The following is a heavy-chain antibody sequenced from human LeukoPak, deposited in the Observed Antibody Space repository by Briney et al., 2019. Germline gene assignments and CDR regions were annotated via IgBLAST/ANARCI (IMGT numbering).Heavy chain of an antibody. CDR1: GGSFSGYY. Sequence: PSETLSLTCAVYGGSFSGYYWSWIRQPPGKGLEWIGEFNHSGSTNYYPSLKSRVTISVDTSKNQFSLKLSSVTAADTAVYYCARGLGYSYAEGDVFDIWGQGRMVTVSS. V-gene: IGHV4-34*01. CDR2: FNHSGST. J-gene: IGHJ3*02. CDR3: ARGLGYSYAEGDVFDI. D-gene: IGHD5-18*01.